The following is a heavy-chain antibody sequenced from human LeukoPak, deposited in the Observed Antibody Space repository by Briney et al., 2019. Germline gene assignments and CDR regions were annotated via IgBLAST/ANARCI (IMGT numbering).Heavy chain of an antibody. Sequence: SVKVSCKASGGTFSSYAISWVRQAPGQGLEWMGGIIPIFGTANYAQKFQGRVTITADESTSTAYIELSSLRSEDTAVYYCARGYCSGGSCYSRHYYYGMDVWGQGTTVTVSS. V-gene: IGHV1-69*13. CDR2: IIPIFGTA. J-gene: IGHJ6*02. CDR1: GGTFSSYA. CDR3: ARGYCSGGSCYSRHYYYGMDV. D-gene: IGHD2-15*01.